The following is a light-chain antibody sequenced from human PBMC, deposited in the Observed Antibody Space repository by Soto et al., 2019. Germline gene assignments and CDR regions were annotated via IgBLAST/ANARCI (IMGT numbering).Light chain of an antibody. CDR1: QSIRNY. Sequence: EIQLTQSASSLSASVGDRVTITCRASQSIRNYLNWYQQQPGKAPKLLIYVVSSLQSGVPSRFSGSASGTEFTLTISSLKSDDFATYYCQQYNTYPTFGQGTKVDIK. CDR2: VVS. J-gene: IGKJ1*01. CDR3: QQYNTYPT. V-gene: IGKV1-16*01.